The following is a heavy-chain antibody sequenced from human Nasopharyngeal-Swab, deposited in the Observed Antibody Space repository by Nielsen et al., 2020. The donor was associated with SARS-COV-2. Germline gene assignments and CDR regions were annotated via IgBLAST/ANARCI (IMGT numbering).Heavy chain of an antibody. Sequence: GESLKISCAASGFTFNNYNFNWVRQAPGKGLEWVSSISSSNSYIYYADSVKGRFTISRDNAKNSLYLQMNSLRAEDTAMYYCARDGLDYDFWSAYFMDVWGQGTTVTVSS. CDR2: ISSSNSYI. V-gene: IGHV3-21*01. CDR3: ARDGLDYDFWSAYFMDV. D-gene: IGHD3-3*01. CDR1: GFTFNNYN. J-gene: IGHJ6*02.